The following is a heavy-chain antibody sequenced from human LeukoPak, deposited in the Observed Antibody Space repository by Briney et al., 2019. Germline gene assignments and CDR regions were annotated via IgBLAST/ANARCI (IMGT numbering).Heavy chain of an antibody. J-gene: IGHJ6*03. CDR1: GGSISSYY. D-gene: IGHD4-11*01. CDR2: IYYSGST. CDR3: ASGAYSYYYMDV. V-gene: IGHV4-59*01. Sequence: SEALSLTCTVSGGSISSYYWSWIRQPPGKGLEWIGYIYYSGSTNYNPSLKSRVTISVDTSKNQFSLKLSSVIAADTAVYYCASGAYSYYYMDVWGKGTTVTISS.